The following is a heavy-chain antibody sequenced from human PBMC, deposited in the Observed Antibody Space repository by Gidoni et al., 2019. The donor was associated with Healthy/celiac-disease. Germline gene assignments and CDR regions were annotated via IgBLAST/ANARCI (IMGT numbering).Heavy chain of an antibody. J-gene: IGHJ6*02. CDR2: IKSKTDGGTT. CDR3: TTDQDYYYGMDV. Sequence: EVQLVESGGGLVKPGGSLRLSCAASGFTFSNAWMSWVRQAPGKGLEWVGRIKSKTDGGTTDYAAPVKGRFTISRDDSKNTLYLQMNSLKTEDTAVCYCTTDQDYYYGMDVWGQGTTVTVSS. CDR1: GFTFSNAW. V-gene: IGHV3-15*01.